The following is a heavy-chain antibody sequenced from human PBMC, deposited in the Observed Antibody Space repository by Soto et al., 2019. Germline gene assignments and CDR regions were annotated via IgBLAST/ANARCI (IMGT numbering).Heavy chain of an antibody. CDR3: ARDMSGYYFDY. V-gene: IGHV4-30-4*01. CDR2: IYYSGST. CDR1: GGSISSGDYY. Sequence: SETLSLTCTVSGGSISSGDYYWSWIRQPPGKGLEWIGYIYYSGSTYYNPSLKSRVTISVDTSKNQFSLKLSSVTAADTAVYYCARDMSGYYFDYWGQGTLVTVSS. D-gene: IGHD3-3*01. J-gene: IGHJ4*02.